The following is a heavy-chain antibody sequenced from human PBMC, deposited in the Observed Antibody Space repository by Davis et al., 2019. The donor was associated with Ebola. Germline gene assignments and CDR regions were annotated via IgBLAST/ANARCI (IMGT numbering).Heavy chain of an antibody. J-gene: IGHJ4*02. CDR3: ARDTLLAAISYFDL. Sequence: PGGSLRLSCAAFAFTFGTYGMHWVRQAPGKGLEWVANVWYDGTNKYYTDSVKGRFTISRDNSRNTLFLQMTSLTAEDTATYYCARDTLLAAISYFDLWGQGTQVTVSS. CDR2: VWYDGTNK. D-gene: IGHD2-15*01. CDR1: AFTFGTYG. V-gene: IGHV3-33*08.